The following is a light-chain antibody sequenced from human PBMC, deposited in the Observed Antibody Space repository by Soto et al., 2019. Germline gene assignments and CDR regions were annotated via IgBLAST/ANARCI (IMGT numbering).Light chain of an antibody. CDR3: SAYTARSTLV. Sequence: QSALTQPASVSGSAGQSITISCSGTMRDVGAYNLVSWYQQHPGTAPKLSIYEVRNRPSGISSRFSGSRSGNTASLTISGLQSEDEGDYYCSAYTARSTLVFGGGTKLTVL. V-gene: IGLV2-14*01. CDR1: MRDVGAYNL. J-gene: IGLJ3*02. CDR2: EVR.